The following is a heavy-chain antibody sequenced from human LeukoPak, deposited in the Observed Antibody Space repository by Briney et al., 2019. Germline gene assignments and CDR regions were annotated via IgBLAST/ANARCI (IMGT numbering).Heavy chain of an antibody. Sequence: SETLSLTCAVNGGSFSRYYWSWIRQPPGKGLEWIGEINHSGSTNYNPSLKSRVTISVDTSKNQFSLKLSSVTAADTAVYYCARGRVYCSGGSCSLAFDIWGQGTMVTVSS. D-gene: IGHD2-15*01. J-gene: IGHJ3*02. CDR3: ARGRVYCSGGSCSLAFDI. CDR1: GGSFSRYY. V-gene: IGHV4-34*01. CDR2: INHSGST.